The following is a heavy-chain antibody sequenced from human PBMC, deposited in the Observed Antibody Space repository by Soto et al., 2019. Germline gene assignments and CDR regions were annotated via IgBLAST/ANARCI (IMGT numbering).Heavy chain of an antibody. J-gene: IGHJ4*02. Sequence: EVQLVESGGGLVKPGGSLRLSCAASGFTFSNAWMSWVRQAPGKGLEWVGRIKSKTDGGTTDYAAPVKGRFTISRDDSKSTLYLQMNSLKTEDTAVYYCTTPMVRGVICRWGQGTLVTVAS. CDR1: GFTFSNAW. D-gene: IGHD3-10*01. V-gene: IGHV3-15*01. CDR3: TTPMVRGVICR. CDR2: IKSKTDGGTT.